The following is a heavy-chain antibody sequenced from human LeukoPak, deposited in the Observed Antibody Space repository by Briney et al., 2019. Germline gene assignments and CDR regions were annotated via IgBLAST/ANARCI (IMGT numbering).Heavy chain of an antibody. CDR1: GGSIGTYY. CDR2: IYYSGST. CDR3: ARGDRSVPNY. J-gene: IGHJ4*02. D-gene: IGHD3-22*01. V-gene: IGHV4-59*01. Sequence: PSETLSLTCTVSGGSIGTYYWSWIRKPPGKGLEWIGYIYYSGSTNYNPSLKSRVTISVDTSKNQFSLRLSSVTAADTAVYYCARGDRSVPNYWGQGTLVTVSS.